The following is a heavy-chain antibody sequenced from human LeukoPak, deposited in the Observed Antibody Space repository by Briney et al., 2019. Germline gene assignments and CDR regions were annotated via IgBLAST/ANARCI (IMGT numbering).Heavy chain of an antibody. D-gene: IGHD3-16*02. Sequence: GASVKVSCKASGGTFSSYAISWVRQAPGQGLEWMGGIIPIFGTANYAQKFQGRVTMTEDTSTDTAYMELSSLRSEDTAVYYCATRTIRDYVWGSYRYPYNWFDPWGQGTLVTVSS. J-gene: IGHJ5*02. CDR2: IIPIFGTA. CDR3: ATRTIRDYVWGSYRYPYNWFDP. V-gene: IGHV1-69*06. CDR1: GGTFSSYA.